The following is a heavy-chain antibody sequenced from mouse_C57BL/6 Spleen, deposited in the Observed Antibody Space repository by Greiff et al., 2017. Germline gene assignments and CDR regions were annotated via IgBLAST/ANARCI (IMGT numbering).Heavy chain of an antibody. D-gene: IGHD2-3*01. CDR3: ARRGIYDGYLFDY. J-gene: IGHJ2*01. V-gene: IGHV1-55*01. CDR2: IYPGSGST. CDR1: GYTLTSSW. Sequence: QVQLQRPGADLVRPGASVKMSCKASGYTLTSSWITWVKQRPGQGLEWIGDIYPGSGSTNYNEKFKSKATLTVDTSSSTAYMQLSSLTSEDSAVYYCARRGIYDGYLFDYWGQGTTLTVSS.